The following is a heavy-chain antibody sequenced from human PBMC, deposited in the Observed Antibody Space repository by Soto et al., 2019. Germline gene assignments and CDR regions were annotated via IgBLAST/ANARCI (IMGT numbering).Heavy chain of an antibody. Sequence: PGGSLRLSCTASGFTFGDYAMSWFRQAPGKGLEWVGFIRSKAYGGTTEYAASVKGRFTISRDDSKNTLYLQMNSLKTEGTAVYYCTTGLIDRDYSSSWWTYYYYYYGMDVWGQGTTVTVSS. J-gene: IGHJ6*02. D-gene: IGHD6-6*01. CDR1: GFTFGDYA. CDR2: IRSKAYGGTT. V-gene: IGHV3-49*03. CDR3: TTGLIDRDYSSSWWTYYYYYYGMDV.